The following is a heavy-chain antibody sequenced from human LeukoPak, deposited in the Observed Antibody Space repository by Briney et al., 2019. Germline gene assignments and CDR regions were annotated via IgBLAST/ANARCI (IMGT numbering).Heavy chain of an antibody. CDR1: GFPFSSYA. J-gene: IGHJ4*02. V-gene: IGHV3-64*01. D-gene: IGHD4-17*01. CDR3: ARYGALDY. CDR2: ISSNGGST. Sequence: PGGSLRLSCAASGFPFSSYAMHWVRQAPGKGLEYVSAISSNGGSTYYANSVKGRFTISRDNSKNTLYLQMGSLRTEDTAVYYCARYGALDYWGQGTLVTVSS.